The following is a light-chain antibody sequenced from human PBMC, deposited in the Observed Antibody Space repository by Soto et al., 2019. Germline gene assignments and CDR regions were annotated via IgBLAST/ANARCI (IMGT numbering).Light chain of an antibody. Sequence: EIQMTQSPSSMSASVGDRVTISCRASRTISSYLIWYQQKPCKAPQLLIYGASTLQSGVSSRFSGSGFGTDFTLTITNLQPEDFATYYCQQSYSSPRTFGQGTKIDIK. CDR1: RTISSY. V-gene: IGKV1-39*01. J-gene: IGKJ2*02. CDR3: QQSYSSPRT. CDR2: GAS.